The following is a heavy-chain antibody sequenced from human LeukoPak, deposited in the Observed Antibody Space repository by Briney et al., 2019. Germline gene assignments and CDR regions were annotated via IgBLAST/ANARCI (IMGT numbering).Heavy chain of an antibody. V-gene: IGHV3-30*03. D-gene: IGHD4-17*01. CDR2: ISYDGSNK. CDR3: VRGDYGDYTLFDY. Sequence: GGSLRLSCAASGFTFSSYGMHWVRQAPGKGLEWVAVISYDGSNKYYAGSVKGRFTISRDNSKNTLYLQMNSLRAEDTAVYYCVRGDYGDYTLFDYWGQGTLVTVSS. CDR1: GFTFSSYG. J-gene: IGHJ4*02.